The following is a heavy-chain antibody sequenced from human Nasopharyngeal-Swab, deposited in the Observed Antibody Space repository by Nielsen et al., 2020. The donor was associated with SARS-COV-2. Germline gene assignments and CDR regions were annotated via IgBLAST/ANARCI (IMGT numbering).Heavy chain of an antibody. J-gene: IGHJ4*02. V-gene: IGHV2-70*01. CDR3: ARTSCLGFPMAAVGHFDY. CDR2: IAADDLN. CDR1: GFSLTTTEVC. Sequence: SGPTLVKPTQTLTLTCTFSGFSLTTTEVCVSWIRQPPGEALEWLALIAADDLNYYSPSLKTMLTISKDTSKNQVVLAMTKMDPVDTATYYCARTSCLGFPMAAVGHFDYWGQGTLVTVSS. D-gene: IGHD6-13*01.